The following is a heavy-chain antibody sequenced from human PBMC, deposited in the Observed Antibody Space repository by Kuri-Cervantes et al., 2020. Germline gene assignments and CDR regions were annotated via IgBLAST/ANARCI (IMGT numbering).Heavy chain of an antibody. V-gene: IGHV3-30-3*01. J-gene: IGHJ4*02. D-gene: IGHD2-21*01. Sequence: GESLKISCAASGFTFSSYAMSWVRQAPGKGLEWVAVISYDGSNKYYADSVKGRFTISRDNSKNTLYLQMNSLRAEDTAVYYCARDGLLWYFDYWGQGTLVTVSS. CDR1: GFTFSSYA. CDR3: ARDGLLWYFDY. CDR2: ISYDGSNK.